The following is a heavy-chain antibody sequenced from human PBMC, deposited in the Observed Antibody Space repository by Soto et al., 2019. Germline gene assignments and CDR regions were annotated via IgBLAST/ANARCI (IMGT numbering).Heavy chain of an antibody. V-gene: IGHV3-33*01. CDR1: GFTFSNYA. CDR2: IWSDGSNK. D-gene: IGHD7-27*01. Sequence: QVPLVESGGGVVQPGRSLSLSCAASGFTFSNYAIHWVRQAPGKGLEWVSVIWSDGSNKYYTDSVKGRFTISRDNSKDTVHLQMNRLRAGDPAGNYCGRGQTGGYPYNWFEPWGQGTLVTVSS. CDR3: GRGQTGGYPYNWFEP. J-gene: IGHJ5*02.